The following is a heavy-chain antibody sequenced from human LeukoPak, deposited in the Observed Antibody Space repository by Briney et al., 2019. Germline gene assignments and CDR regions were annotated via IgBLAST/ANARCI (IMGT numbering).Heavy chain of an antibody. D-gene: IGHD2/OR15-2a*01. CDR3: ARRSTKYYYFDF. CDR2: INPSDGTT. J-gene: IGHJ4*02. Sequence: ASVKGSFKTSGYIFSSYCIHWVRQAPGQGLEWMGEINPSDGTTNNAQRFRGRVTVTMDTYTGTVYMDLSSLRSDDTAVYYCARRSTKYYYFDFWGQGTLVTVSS. CDR1: GYIFSSYC. V-gene: IGHV1-46*01.